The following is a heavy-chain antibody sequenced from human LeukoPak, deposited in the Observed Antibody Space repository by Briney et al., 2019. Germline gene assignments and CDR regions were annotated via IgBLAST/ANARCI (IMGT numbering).Heavy chain of an antibody. CDR3: AKAEGSSTWYRGEYFQH. J-gene: IGHJ1*01. V-gene: IGHV3-23*01. Sequence: GGSLRLSCAASGFTFSSYAMSWVRQAPGKGLEWVSSISISVSSTYYTDSMKGRFTISRGNSKNTLYLQMTSLRAEDTAIYYCAKAEGSSTWYRGEYFQHWGQGTLVTVSS. D-gene: IGHD6-13*01. CDR1: GFTFSSYA. CDR2: ISISVSST.